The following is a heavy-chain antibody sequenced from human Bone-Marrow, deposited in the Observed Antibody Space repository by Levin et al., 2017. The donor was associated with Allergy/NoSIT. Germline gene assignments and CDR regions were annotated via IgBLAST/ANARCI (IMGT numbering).Heavy chain of an antibody. J-gene: IGHJ5*02. CDR3: ARERIFGNWFDP. V-gene: IGHV3-48*03. Sequence: GGSLRLSCAASGFTFDSFEMNWVRQAPGKGLEWVSYISTTGNTIYYADSVRGRFTISRDNAKNSVYLQMNSLRAEDTAIYYCARERIFGNWFDPWGQGTLVIVSS. D-gene: IGHD3-3*01. CDR2: ISTTGNTI. CDR1: GFTFDSFE.